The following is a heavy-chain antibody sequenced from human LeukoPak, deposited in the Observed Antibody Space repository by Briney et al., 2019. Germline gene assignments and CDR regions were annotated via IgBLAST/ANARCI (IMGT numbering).Heavy chain of an antibody. CDR1: GESISSYY. CDR3: ARLPFYDSSGY. J-gene: IGHJ4*02. V-gene: IGHV4-59*08. Sequence: SETLSLTCTVSGESISSYYWSWIRQPPGKGLEWIGYIYYSGSTNYNPSLKSRVTISVDTSKNQFSLKLSSVTAADTAVYYCARLPFYDSSGYWGQGTLVTVSS. D-gene: IGHD3-22*01. CDR2: IYYSGST.